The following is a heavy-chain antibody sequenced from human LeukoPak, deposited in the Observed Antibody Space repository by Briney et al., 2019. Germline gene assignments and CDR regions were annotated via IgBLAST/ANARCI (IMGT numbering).Heavy chain of an antibody. CDR1: GFTFGDYA. CDR2: IRSKAYGGTT. CDR3: TQTKIRFLEWFIFDY. Sequence: QPGRSLRLSCTASGFTFGDYAMSWVRQAPGKGLEWVGFIRSKAYGGTTEHAASVKGRFTISRDDSKSIAYLQMNSLKTEDTAVYYCTQTKIRFLEWFIFDYWGQGTLVTISS. V-gene: IGHV3-49*04. D-gene: IGHD3-3*01. J-gene: IGHJ4*02.